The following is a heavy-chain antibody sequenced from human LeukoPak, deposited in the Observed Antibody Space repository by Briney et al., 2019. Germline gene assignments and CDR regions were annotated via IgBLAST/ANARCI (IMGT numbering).Heavy chain of an antibody. D-gene: IGHD3-10*01. V-gene: IGHV1-18*01. CDR1: GYTFTSYV. Sequence: GASVKVSCKASGYTFTSYVISWVRQAPGQGREGMGWISAYNGKTNYAQKPQGRVTMTTDTSTSTAYMELRRLRSDDTAVYYCARAVLVWFGDRYYFDYWGPGTLVTVSS. CDR3: ARAVLVWFGDRYYFDY. CDR2: ISAYNGKT. J-gene: IGHJ4*02.